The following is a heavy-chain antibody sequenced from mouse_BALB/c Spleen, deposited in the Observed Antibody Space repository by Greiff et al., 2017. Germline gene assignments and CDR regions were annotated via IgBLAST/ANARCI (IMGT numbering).Heavy chain of an antibody. CDR2: IDPANGNT. V-gene: IGHV14-3*02. CDR1: GFNIKDTY. CDR3: ARSKYGNYGYFDV. Sequence: EVKLVESGAELVKPGASVKLSCTASGFNIKDTYMHWVKQRPEQGLEWIGRIDPANGNTKYDPKFQGKATITADTSSNTAYLQLSSLTSEDTAVYYCARSKYGNYGYFDVWGAGTTVTVSS. D-gene: IGHD2-10*02. J-gene: IGHJ1*01.